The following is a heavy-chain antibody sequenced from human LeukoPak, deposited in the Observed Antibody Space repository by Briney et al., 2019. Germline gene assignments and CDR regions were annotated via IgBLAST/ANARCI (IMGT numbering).Heavy chain of an antibody. J-gene: IGHJ6*03. V-gene: IGHV1-69*13. Sequence: SVKVSCKASGGTFSSYAISWVRQAPGQGLEWMGGIIPIFGTANYAQKFQGRVTITADESTSTAYMELSRLRSGDTAVYYCARDSRVYSSGWYYYYYMDVWGKGTTVTVSS. CDR1: GGTFSSYA. CDR2: IIPIFGTA. D-gene: IGHD6-19*01. CDR3: ARDSRVYSSGWYYYYYMDV.